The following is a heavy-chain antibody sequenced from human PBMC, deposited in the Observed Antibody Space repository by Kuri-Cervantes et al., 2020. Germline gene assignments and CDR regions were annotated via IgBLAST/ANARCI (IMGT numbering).Heavy chain of an antibody. Sequence: ASVKVSCKASGYAFTDYYMHWVRQAPGQGLEWMGWINPNSGGTNYAQKFQGRVTMTRNTSISTAYMELSSLRSEDTAVYYCARNYGDYVAYWYFDLWGRGTLVTVSS. CDR2: INPNSGGT. CDR1: GYAFTDYY. D-gene: IGHD4-17*01. J-gene: IGHJ2*01. CDR3: ARNYGDYVAYWYFDL. V-gene: IGHV1-2*02.